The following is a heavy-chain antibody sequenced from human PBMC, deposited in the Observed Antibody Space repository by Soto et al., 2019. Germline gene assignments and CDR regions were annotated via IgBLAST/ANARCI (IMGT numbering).Heavy chain of an antibody. J-gene: IGHJ4*02. V-gene: IGHV1-18*01. CDR2: ISAHNGNT. D-gene: IGHD1-26*01. CDR3: ARGIVGATTYDY. Sequence: QVQLVQSGAEVKKPGASVKVSCKASGYTFTNYDISWVRQAPGQGLEWMGWISAHNGNTNYAQKLQGXVXXXTXXSTSTAYMELRSLRSADTAVYYCARGIVGATTYDYWGQGTLVTVSS. CDR1: GYTFTNYD.